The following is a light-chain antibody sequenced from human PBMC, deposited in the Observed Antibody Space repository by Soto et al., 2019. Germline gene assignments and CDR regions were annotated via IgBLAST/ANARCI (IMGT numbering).Light chain of an antibody. CDR1: STDIATYNY. CDR2: EVS. J-gene: IGLJ1*01. Sequence: QSALAQPASVSGSPGQSITISCTGTSTDIATYNYVSWYQQHPGKAPKLIICEVSNRPSGVSNRFSGSKSGNTASLTISGLQAEDEADYYCSSYSGTSDHVFGTGTKVTVL. CDR3: SSYSGTSDHV. V-gene: IGLV2-14*01.